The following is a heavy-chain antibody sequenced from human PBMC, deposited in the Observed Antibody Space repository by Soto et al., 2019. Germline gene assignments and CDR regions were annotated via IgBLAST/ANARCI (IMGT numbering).Heavy chain of an antibody. Sequence: SETLSLTCTVSGGSISSGGYYWSWIRQHPGKGLEWIGYIYYSGSTYYNPSLKSRVTISVDTSKNQFSLKLSSVTAADTAVYYXARVLAVAGYYYYGMDVWGQGTTVTVSS. CDR1: GGSISSGGYY. D-gene: IGHD6-19*01. J-gene: IGHJ6*02. CDR3: ARVLAVAGYYYYGMDV. CDR2: IYYSGST. V-gene: IGHV4-31*03.